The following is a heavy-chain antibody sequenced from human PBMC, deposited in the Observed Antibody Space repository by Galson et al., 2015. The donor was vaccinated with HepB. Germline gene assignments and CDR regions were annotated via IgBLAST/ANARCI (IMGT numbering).Heavy chain of an antibody. CDR3: ARAVTMMD. CDR1: NFMFSQYW. D-gene: IGHD3-22*01. CDR2: IKRDGSDK. Sequence: SLRLSCAASNFMFSQYWMTWVRQAPGKGLEWVANIKRDGSDKYYVDSVRGRFTISRDNTKNSLYLQMNSLRAEDTAVCYCARAVTMMDWGQGTLVTVSS. V-gene: IGHV3-7*01. J-gene: IGHJ4*02.